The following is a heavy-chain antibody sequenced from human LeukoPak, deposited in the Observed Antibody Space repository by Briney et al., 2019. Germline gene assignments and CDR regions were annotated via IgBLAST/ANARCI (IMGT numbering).Heavy chain of an antibody. CDR2: TNWNDGRA. CDR3: ARDPRGPNAYDSSGRDSLDN. CDR1: GFTFDDYG. V-gene: IGHV3-20*04. J-gene: IGHJ4*02. Sequence: GVSLTLSCAASGFTFDDYGMRWVRQAPGKGLEWVSGTNWNDGRAGHADSVRGRFTISRDNAKNSLFLQMNSLRADDTAVYYCARDPRGPNAYDSSGRDSLDNWGQGTLVTVSS. D-gene: IGHD3-22*01.